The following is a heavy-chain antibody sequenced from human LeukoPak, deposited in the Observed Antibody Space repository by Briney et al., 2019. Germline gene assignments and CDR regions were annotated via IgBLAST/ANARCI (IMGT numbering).Heavy chain of an antibody. V-gene: IGHV3-53*01. CDR2: IYSGGST. CDR3: ARDKSSPHAFDI. CDR1: GXTVSSNY. Sequence: GGSLRLSCAASGXTVSSNYVSWVRQAPGKGLEWVSIIYSGGSTYYADSVKGRFTISRDNSKNTLYLQMNSLRAEDTAVYYCARDKSSPHAFDIWGQGTMVTVSS. J-gene: IGHJ3*02.